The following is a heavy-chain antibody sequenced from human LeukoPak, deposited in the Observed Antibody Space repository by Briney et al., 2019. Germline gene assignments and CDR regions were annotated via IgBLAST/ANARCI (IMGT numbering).Heavy chain of an antibody. Sequence: TGGSLRLSCAASGFTFSSYAMSWVRQAPGKGLEWVSGINWNGGSTGYADSVKGRFTISRDNAKNSLYLQMNSLRAEDTALYYCARDEGAYGYNNWGQGTLVTVSS. V-gene: IGHV3-20*04. D-gene: IGHD5-24*01. CDR1: GFTFSSYA. J-gene: IGHJ4*02. CDR2: INWNGGST. CDR3: ARDEGAYGYNN.